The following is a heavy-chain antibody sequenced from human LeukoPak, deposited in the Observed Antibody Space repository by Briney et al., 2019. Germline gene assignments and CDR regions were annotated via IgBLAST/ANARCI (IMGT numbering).Heavy chain of an antibody. CDR3: AGIKGGARVPNLPIDY. Sequence: PSETLSLTCAVYGGSFSGYYWSWIRQPPGKGLEWIGEINHSGSTNYNPSLKSRVTISVDTSKNQFSLKLSSVTAADTAVYYCAGIKGGARVPNLPIDYWGQGTLVTVSS. J-gene: IGHJ4*02. CDR2: INHSGST. D-gene: IGHD1-26*01. V-gene: IGHV4-34*01. CDR1: GGSFSGYY.